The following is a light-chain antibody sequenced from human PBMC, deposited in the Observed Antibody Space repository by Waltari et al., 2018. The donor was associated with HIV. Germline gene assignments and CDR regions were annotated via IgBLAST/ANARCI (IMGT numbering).Light chain of an antibody. CDR3: ASYITSATPV. CDR1: VDDYKY. Sequence: QSALTQSASVSGSPGQSITISCDVDDYKYVSWYQHHPGKAPKVIIYDVTNRPSGLSYRFSGSKSGNTATLTISGLQPEDEADYFCASYITSATPVFGGGTKLTVL. J-gene: IGLJ2*01. CDR2: DVT. V-gene: IGLV2-14*01.